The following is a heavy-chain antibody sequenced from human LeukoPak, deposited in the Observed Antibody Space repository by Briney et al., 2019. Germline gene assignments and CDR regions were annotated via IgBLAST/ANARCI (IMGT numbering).Heavy chain of an antibody. J-gene: IGHJ4*02. V-gene: IGHV4-4*07. CDR3: ARHPQREMATND. CDR2: IYTSGST. D-gene: IGHD5-24*01. CDR1: GGSISSYY. Sequence: RTSETLSLTCTVSGGSISSYYWSWIRQPAGKGLEWIGRIYTSGSTNYNPSLKSRVTMSVDTSKNQFSLKLSSVTAADTAVYYCARHPQREMATNDWGQGTLVTVSS.